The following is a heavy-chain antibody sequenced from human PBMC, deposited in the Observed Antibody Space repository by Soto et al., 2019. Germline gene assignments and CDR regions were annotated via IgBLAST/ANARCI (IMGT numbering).Heavy chain of an antibody. J-gene: IGHJ6*02. CDR2: TSYRGST. Sequence: QVQLQESGPGLVEPSQTLSLTCTVSGVSVSSGGYFWTWIRQHPEKGLEWIGYTSYRGSTYYRQSRNSRVAISMDTSRNEVFLNLTSVTAAVKDLYYWARTSASVHYCAINVCGRGTTVTVSS. CDR3: ARTSASVHYCAINV. D-gene: IGHD2-8*01. CDR1: GVSVSSGGYF. V-gene: IGHV4-31*03.